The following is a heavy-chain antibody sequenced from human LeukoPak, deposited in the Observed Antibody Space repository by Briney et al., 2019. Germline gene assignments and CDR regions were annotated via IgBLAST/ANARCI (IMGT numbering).Heavy chain of an antibody. Sequence: QPGGSLRLSCAASGFTFSSYGMHWVRQAPGKGLEWVAFIRYDGSNKYYADSVKGRFTISRDNSKNTLYLQMNSLRAEDTAVYYCARDLYRIVVVPHYFDYWGQGTLVTVSS. V-gene: IGHV3-30*02. CDR2: IRYDGSNK. CDR1: GFTFSSYG. CDR3: ARDLYRIVVVPHYFDY. J-gene: IGHJ4*02. D-gene: IGHD3-22*01.